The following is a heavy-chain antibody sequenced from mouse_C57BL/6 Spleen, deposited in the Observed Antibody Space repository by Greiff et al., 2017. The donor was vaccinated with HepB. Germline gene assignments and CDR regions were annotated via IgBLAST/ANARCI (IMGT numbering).Heavy chain of an antibody. J-gene: IGHJ1*03. CDR1: GYAFSSSW. CDR2: IYPGDGDT. CDR3: ARGEYYYGSSYGYFDV. V-gene: IGHV1-82*01. Sequence: QVQLQQSGPELVKPGASVKISCKASGYAFSSSWMNWVKQRPGKGLEWIGRIYPGDGDTNYNGKFKGKATLTADKSSSTAYMQLSSLTSEDSAVYFCARGEYYYGSSYGYFDVWGTGTTVTVSS. D-gene: IGHD1-1*01.